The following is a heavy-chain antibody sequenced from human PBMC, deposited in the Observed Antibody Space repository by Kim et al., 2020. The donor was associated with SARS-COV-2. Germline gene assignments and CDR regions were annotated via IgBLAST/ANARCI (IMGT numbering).Heavy chain of an antibody. CDR1: GFTFSSYA. Sequence: GGSLRLSCAASGFTFSSYAMHWVRQAPGKGLEWVAVISYDGSNKYYADSVKGRFTISRDNSKNTLYLQMNSLRAEDTAVYYCARDRATSFSLTFDYWGQGTLVTVSS. V-gene: IGHV3-30-3*01. CDR3: ARDRATSFSLTFDY. D-gene: IGHD3-10*01. CDR2: ISYDGSNK. J-gene: IGHJ4*02.